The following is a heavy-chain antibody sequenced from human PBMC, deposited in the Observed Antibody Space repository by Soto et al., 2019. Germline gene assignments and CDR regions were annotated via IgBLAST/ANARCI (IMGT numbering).Heavy chain of an antibody. Sequence: GGSLRLSCAASGFTFSSYSMNWVRQAPGKGLEWVSSISSSSSYIYYADSVKGRFTISRDNAKNSLYLQMNSLRAEDTAVYYCASTQVYCSGGSCYPDAFDIWGQGTMVTVSS. CDR3: ASTQVYCSGGSCYPDAFDI. CDR2: ISSSSSYI. CDR1: GFTFSSYS. V-gene: IGHV3-21*01. D-gene: IGHD2-15*01. J-gene: IGHJ3*02.